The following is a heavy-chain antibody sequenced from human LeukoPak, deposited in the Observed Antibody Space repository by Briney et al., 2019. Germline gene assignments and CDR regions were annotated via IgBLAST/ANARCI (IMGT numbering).Heavy chain of an antibody. CDR1: GYTFTSYG. CDR2: ISAYNGNT. V-gene: IGHV1-18*01. D-gene: IGHD1-7*01. CDR3: ARDRYNWNYEGVSFDY. J-gene: IGHJ4*02. Sequence: SVKVSCKASGYTFTSYGISWVRQASGQGLEWMGWISAYNGNTNYAQKLQGRVTMTTDTSTSTAYMELRSLRSDDTAVYYCARDRYNWNYEGVSFDYWGQGTLVTVSS.